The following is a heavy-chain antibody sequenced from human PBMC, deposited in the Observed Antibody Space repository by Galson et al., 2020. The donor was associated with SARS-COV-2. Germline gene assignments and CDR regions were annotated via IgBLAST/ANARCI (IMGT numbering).Heavy chain of an antibody. CDR3: ARHLTSSSPGDYYYYYGMDV. CDR1: GYSFTSYW. V-gene: IGHV5-51*01. D-gene: IGHD6-6*01. CDR2: IYPGDSDT. Sequence: HGESLKLSCKGSGYSFTSYWIGWVRQMPGKGLEWMGIIYPGDSDTRYSPSFQGQVTISADKSISTAYLQWSSLKASDTAMYYCARHLTSSSPGDYYYYYGMDVWGQGTTVTVSS. J-gene: IGHJ6*02.